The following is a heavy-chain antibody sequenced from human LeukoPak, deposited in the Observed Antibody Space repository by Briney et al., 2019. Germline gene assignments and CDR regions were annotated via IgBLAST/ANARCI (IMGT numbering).Heavy chain of an antibody. Sequence: SETLSLTCAVSGGSISSNWWSWVRQPPGKGLEWIGEIDHSGSTNYNPSLKSRVTMSVDTSKNQFSLRLSSVSVADTAVYYCARADVDCDSGLCHLWVGGSGWYYFDSWGQGTLVTVSS. CDR2: IDHSGST. J-gene: IGHJ4*02. CDR1: GGSISSNW. CDR3: ARADVDCDSGLCHLWVGGSGWYYFDS. D-gene: IGHD6-19*01. V-gene: IGHV4-4*02.